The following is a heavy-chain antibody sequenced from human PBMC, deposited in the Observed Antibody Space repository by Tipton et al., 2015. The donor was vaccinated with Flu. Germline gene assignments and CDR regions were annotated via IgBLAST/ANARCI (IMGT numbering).Heavy chain of an antibody. J-gene: IGHJ5*02. Sequence: TLSLTCAVSGYSIRSSNYYWGWIRQPPGKGLEWIGNVHQAGSTYYNPSLRSRVTISLDRPKNQFSLRLTSVTAADTAVYYCARRDYSNYVSEPKNWFDPWGQGTLVTVSS. CDR2: VHQAGST. V-gene: IGHV4-38-2*01. CDR3: ARRDYSNYVSEPKNWFDP. CDR1: GYSIRSSNYY. D-gene: IGHD4-11*01.